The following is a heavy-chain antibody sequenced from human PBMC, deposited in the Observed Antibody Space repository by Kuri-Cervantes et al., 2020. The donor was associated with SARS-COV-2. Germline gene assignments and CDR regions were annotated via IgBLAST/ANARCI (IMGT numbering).Heavy chain of an antibody. CDR2: IIPIFGTA. Sequence: SVKDSCKASGGTFSSYAISWVRQAPGQGLEWMGGIIPIFGTANYAQKFQGRVTITADESTSTAYMELSSLRSEDTAVYYCARGESPTTYYYDSNYYFDYWGQGTLVTVSS. D-gene: IGHD3-22*01. CDR1: GGTFSSYA. CDR3: ARGESPTTYYYDSNYYFDY. J-gene: IGHJ4*02. V-gene: IGHV1-69*13.